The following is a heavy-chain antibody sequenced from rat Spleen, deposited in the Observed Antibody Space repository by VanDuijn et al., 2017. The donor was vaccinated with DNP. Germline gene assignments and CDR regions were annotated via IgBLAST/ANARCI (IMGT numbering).Heavy chain of an antibody. CDR2: IWTGGST. J-gene: IGHJ2*01. CDR1: GLSLTSYG. CDR3: AREDY. Sequence: QVQMKETGPGLVQTTQTLSVTCTVSGLSLTSYGVNWVRQAPGKGLEWMGIIWTGGSTDYNSALKSRLSISRDTSKSQVFLKMNSLQTEDIATYYCAREDYWGQGVMVTVSS. V-gene: IGHV2-77*01.